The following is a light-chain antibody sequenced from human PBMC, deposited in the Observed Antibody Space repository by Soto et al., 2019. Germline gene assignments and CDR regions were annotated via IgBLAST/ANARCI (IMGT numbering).Light chain of an antibody. CDR1: SGDVGGYDY. V-gene: IGLV2-14*01. CDR3: SSYTNRQSYV. CDR2: EVT. J-gene: IGLJ1*01. Sequence: QSALTQPASVSGSPGQSITISCTGTSGDVGGYDYVSWYQHHPGKVPKLMIFEVTNRPSGVSYRFSGSKSGNTASLTISGLQAEDEADYYCSSYTNRQSYVFGTGTKLTVL.